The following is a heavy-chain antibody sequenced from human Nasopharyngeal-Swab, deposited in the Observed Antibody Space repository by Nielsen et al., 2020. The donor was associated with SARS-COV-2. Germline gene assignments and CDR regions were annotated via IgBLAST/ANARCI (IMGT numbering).Heavy chain of an antibody. Sequence: GGSLRLSCAASGFTSSSYNMNWVPQAPGKGLEWVSSISSSSSYIYYADSVKGRFTISRDNAKNSLYLQMNSLRAEDTAVYYCARGCVLTGPSCYYYGMDVWGQGTTVTVSS. D-gene: IGHD3-9*01. CDR2: ISSSSSYI. CDR3: ARGCVLTGPSCYYYGMDV. J-gene: IGHJ6*02. V-gene: IGHV3-21*01. CDR1: GFTSSSYN.